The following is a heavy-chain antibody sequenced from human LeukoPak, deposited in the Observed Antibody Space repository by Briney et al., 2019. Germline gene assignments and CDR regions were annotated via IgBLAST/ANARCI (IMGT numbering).Heavy chain of an antibody. CDR2: INPSGGST. D-gene: IGHD3-3*01. CDR1: GYTFTSYY. V-gene: IGHV1-46*01. CDR3: ARGTYYDFWSDTNYYGMDV. J-gene: IGHJ6*02. Sequence: ASVKVSCKASGYTFTSYYMHWVRQAPGQGLEWMGIINPSGGSTNYAQKLQGRVTMTTDTSTSTAYMELRSLRSDDTAVYYCARGTYYDFWSDTNYYGMDVWGQGTTVTVSS.